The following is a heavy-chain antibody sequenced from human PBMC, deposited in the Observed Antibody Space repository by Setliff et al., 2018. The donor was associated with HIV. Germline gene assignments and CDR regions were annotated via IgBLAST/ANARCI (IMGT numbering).Heavy chain of an antibody. Sequence: SETLSLTCTVSGGSISSGGYYWSWIRQHPGKGLEWIGYIYYSGSTYYNPSLKSRVTISVDTSKNQFSLKLSSVTAADTAVYYCARGLSFYDPGGFDYWGQGTLVTVSS. J-gene: IGHJ4*02. D-gene: IGHD3-22*01. CDR2: IYYSGST. CDR1: GGSISSGGYY. CDR3: ARGLSFYDPGGFDY. V-gene: IGHV4-31*03.